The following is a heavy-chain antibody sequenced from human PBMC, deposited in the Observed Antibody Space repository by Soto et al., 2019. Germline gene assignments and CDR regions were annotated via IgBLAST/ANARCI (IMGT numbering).Heavy chain of an antibody. D-gene: IGHD3-10*01. CDR3: AGEGFHSGSGTYSPPRYYGMDV. Sequence: QVQLVQSGVEVKKAGASVKVSCKASGYTFSSYGISWARQAPGQGLEWMGWISDYNGNTHYAQKFQGRLIMTTDTTTGTAFMEVRGLGSYDNGVYFWAGEGFHSGSGTYSPPRYYGMDVWGQGTTVTVSS. V-gene: IGHV1-18*01. J-gene: IGHJ6*02. CDR1: GYTFSSYG. CDR2: ISDYNGNT.